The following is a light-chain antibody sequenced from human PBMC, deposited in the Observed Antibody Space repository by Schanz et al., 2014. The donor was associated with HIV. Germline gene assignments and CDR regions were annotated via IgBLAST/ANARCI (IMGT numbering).Light chain of an antibody. CDR2: EVS. V-gene: IGLV2-8*01. CDR1: SSDVGSYDL. CDR3: SSYAGSNNWV. J-gene: IGLJ3*02. Sequence: QSALTQPASVSGSPGQSITISCTGTSSDVGSYDLVSWYQQHPGRAPKLLISEVSKRPSGVPDRFSGSKSGNTASLTVSGLQAEDEADYYCSSYAGSNNWVFGGGTKLTVL.